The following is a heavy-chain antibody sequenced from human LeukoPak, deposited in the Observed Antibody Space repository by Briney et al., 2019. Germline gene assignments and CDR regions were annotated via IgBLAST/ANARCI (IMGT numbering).Heavy chain of an antibody. V-gene: IGHV4-4*07. Sequence: SETLSLTCSVSSGSINSYYWGWVRQPAGRGLEWIGRIYTTGRADYDPSLQSRVAMSIDKSQKQFSLNLKSVTAADTATYFCARHGYTASHFFLDYWSQGAPVTVSS. J-gene: IGHJ4*02. CDR3: ARHGYTASHFFLDY. D-gene: IGHD5-18*01. CDR1: SGSINSYY. CDR2: IYTTGRA.